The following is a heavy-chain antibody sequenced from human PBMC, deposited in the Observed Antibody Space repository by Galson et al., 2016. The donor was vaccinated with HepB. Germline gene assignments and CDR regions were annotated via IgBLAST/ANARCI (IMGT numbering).Heavy chain of an antibody. CDR3: ARYVGGYFDN. D-gene: IGHD3-10*01. CDR1: GDSISSGGYY. Sequence: TLSLTCTVSGDSISSGGYYWSWIRQHPGKGLEWIGYISSTGATTYNPSLKSRISISLDKSKNQFSLNLNSATAADTAVYYCARYVGGYFDNWGQGTLVTVSS. CDR2: ISSTGAT. J-gene: IGHJ4*02. V-gene: IGHV4-31*03.